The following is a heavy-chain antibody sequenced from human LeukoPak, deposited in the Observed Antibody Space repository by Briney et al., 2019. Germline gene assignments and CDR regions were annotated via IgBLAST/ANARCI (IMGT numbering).Heavy chain of an antibody. J-gene: IGHJ4*02. CDR3: ARDQGGVGY. D-gene: IGHD3-16*01. CDR1: GFTFGDYA. V-gene: IGHV3-48*01. CDR2: ISSFSGTI. Sequence: GGSLRLSCTTSGFTFGDYAMNWFRQAPGKGLEWVSYISSFSGTINYADSVKGRFTISRDNAKNSLYLQMNSLRAEDTAVYYCARDQGGVGYWGQGTLVTVSS.